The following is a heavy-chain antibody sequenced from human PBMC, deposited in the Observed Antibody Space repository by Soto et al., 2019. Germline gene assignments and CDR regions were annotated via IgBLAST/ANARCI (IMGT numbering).Heavy chain of an antibody. CDR2: SNHSGST. Sequence: QVQLQQWGAGLLKPSETLSLTCAVYGGSFSGYYWSWIRQPPGKGLEWIGESNHSGSTNYNPSLKSRVPISVDTPKNQFSLKLSSVTAADTAVYYCARHDYGDYIVHDYWGQGTLVTVSS. J-gene: IGHJ4*02. V-gene: IGHV4-34*01. CDR1: GGSFSGYY. CDR3: ARHDYGDYIVHDY. D-gene: IGHD4-17*01.